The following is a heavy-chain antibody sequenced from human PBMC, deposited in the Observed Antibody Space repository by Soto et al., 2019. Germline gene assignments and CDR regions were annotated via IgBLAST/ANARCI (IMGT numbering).Heavy chain of an antibody. Sequence: SETLSLTCTVSGGSISSSSYYWGWIRQPPGKGLEWIGSIYYSGSTYYNPSLKSRGTISVNTAKNQFSLKLSSVTAADTAVYYCARRAGIAADYFDPWGQGLLVTVS. D-gene: IGHD6-25*01. CDR1: GGSISSSSYY. V-gene: IGHV4-39*01. CDR2: IYYSGST. CDR3: ARRAGIAADYFDP. J-gene: IGHJ5*02.